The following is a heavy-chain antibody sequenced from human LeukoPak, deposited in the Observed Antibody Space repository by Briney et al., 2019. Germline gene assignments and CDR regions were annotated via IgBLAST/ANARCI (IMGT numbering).Heavy chain of an antibody. Sequence: SETLSLTCAVYGGSFSGYYWSWIRQPAGKGLEWIGRIYTSGSTNYNPSLKSRVTISVDTSKNQFSLKLSSVTAADTAVYYCARDRWSSGWSFDYWGQGTLVTVSS. CDR1: GGSFSGYY. V-gene: IGHV4-4*07. D-gene: IGHD6-19*01. J-gene: IGHJ4*02. CDR3: ARDRWSSGWSFDY. CDR2: IYTSGST.